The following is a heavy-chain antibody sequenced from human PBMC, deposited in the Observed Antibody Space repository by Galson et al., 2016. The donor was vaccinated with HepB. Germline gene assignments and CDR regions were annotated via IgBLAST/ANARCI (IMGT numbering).Heavy chain of an antibody. CDR1: GYRFTSYG. D-gene: IGHD2-2*01. Sequence: SVKVSCKAAGYRFTSYGFSWVRQAPGHGLEWMGWVSGDSGQTNYAQKFQGRVTLPRDTSTTTAYMELRSLREDDTATYYCARDISTYPGGGGWFDPWGQGTLVIVSS. CDR2: VSGDSGQT. CDR3: ARDISTYPGGGGWFDP. V-gene: IGHV1-18*01. J-gene: IGHJ5*02.